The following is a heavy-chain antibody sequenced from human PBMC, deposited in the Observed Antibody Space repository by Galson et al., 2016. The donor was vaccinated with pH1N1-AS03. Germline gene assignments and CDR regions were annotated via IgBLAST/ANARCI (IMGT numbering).Heavy chain of an antibody. V-gene: IGHV1-2*04. J-gene: IGHJ6*02. CDR2: INPKSGVT. Sequence: SVKVSCKASGYTFTGFSINWVRQAPGQGLELMGWINPKSGVTNYAQKFQAWVTMTRDTSSSTAYLELSGLKSDDTAVYYCARGIVVIASTLYGMDVWGQGTTVVVSS. CDR3: ARGIVVIASTLYGMDV. D-gene: IGHD2-15*01. CDR1: GYTFTGFS.